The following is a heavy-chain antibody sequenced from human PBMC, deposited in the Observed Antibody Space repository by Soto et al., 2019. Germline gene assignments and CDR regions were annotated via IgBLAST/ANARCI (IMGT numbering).Heavy chain of an antibody. V-gene: IGHV1-2*04. CDR3: ARSYCSGGSCYEDYYYGMDV. D-gene: IGHD2-15*01. J-gene: IGHJ6*02. Sequence: ASVNVSCKASGYTFTGYYMHWVRQAPGQGLEWMGWINPNSGGTNYAQKFQGWVTMTRDTSISTAYMELSRLRSDDTAVYYCARSYCSGGSCYEDYYYGMDVWGQGTTVTVSS. CDR1: GYTFTGYY. CDR2: INPNSGGT.